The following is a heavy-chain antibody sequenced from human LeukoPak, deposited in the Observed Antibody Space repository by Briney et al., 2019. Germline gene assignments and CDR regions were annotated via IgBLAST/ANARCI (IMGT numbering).Heavy chain of an antibody. Sequence: GGSLRLSCAASGFPFPSYAVSWVRQAPGKGLEWVSTFSGSGGSTYYADSVKGRFTISRDNSKNTLYLQMNSLRVEDAAVYYCAKGSGSFPHSDFDYWGQGALVTVSS. CDR2: FSGSGGST. CDR1: GFPFPSYA. D-gene: IGHD1-26*01. V-gene: IGHV3-23*01. J-gene: IGHJ4*02. CDR3: AKGSGSFPHSDFDY.